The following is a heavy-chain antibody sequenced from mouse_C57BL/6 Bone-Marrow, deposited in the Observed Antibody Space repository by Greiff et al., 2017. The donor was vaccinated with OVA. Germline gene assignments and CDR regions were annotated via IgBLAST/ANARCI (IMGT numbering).Heavy chain of an antibody. CDR2: IHPNSGST. J-gene: IGHJ1*03. CDR1: GYTFTSYW. V-gene: IGHV1-64*01. CDR3: ASFYYYGSSYTFWYFDV. D-gene: IGHD1-1*01. Sequence: QVQLQQPGAELVKPGASVKLSCKASGYTFTSYWMHWVKQRPGQGLEWIGMIHPNSGSTNYNEKFKSKATLTVDQSSSPAYMQLSSLTSEDSAVYYCASFYYYGSSYTFWYFDVWGTGTTVTVSS.